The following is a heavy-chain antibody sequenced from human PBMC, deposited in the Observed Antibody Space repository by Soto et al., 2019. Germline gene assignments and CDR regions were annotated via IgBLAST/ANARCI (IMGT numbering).Heavy chain of an antibody. Sequence: GASVKVSCKASGGTFSIYAISWVRQAPGQGLEWMGGIIPIFGTANYAQKFQGRVTITADESTSTAYMELSRLRSEDTAGYYCARKGSSSWYCGYYYYGMDVWGQGTTVTVSS. CDR2: IIPIFGTA. D-gene: IGHD6-13*01. CDR3: ARKGSSSWYCGYYYYGMDV. CDR1: GGTFSIYA. V-gene: IGHV1-69*13. J-gene: IGHJ6*02.